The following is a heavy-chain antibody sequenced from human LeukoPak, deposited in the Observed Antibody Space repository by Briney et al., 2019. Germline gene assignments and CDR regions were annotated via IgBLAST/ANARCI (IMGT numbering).Heavy chain of an antibody. Sequence: GGSLRLSCAASGFTFSSYAMSWVRQAPGKGLEWVSAISGSGGSTYYADSVKGRFTIPRDNSKNTLYLQMNSLRAEDTAVYYCAKHLNSSSWYPGGYWGQGTLVTVSS. CDR3: AKHLNSSSWYPGGY. D-gene: IGHD6-13*01. CDR1: GFTFSSYA. J-gene: IGHJ4*02. V-gene: IGHV3-23*01. CDR2: ISGSGGST.